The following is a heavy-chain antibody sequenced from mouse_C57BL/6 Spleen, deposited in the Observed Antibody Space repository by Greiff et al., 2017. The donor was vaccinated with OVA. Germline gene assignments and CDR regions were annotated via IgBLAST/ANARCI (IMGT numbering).Heavy chain of an antibody. J-gene: IGHJ4*01. CDR2: ISSGSSTI. Sequence: EVKLVESGGGLVKPGGSLKLSCAASGFTFSDYGMHWVRQAPEKGLEWVAYISSGSSTIYYADTVKGRFTISRDNAKNTLFLQMTSLRSEDTAMYYCARDGYLYAMDYWGQGTSVTVSS. D-gene: IGHD2-3*01. V-gene: IGHV5-17*01. CDR3: ARDGYLYAMDY. CDR1: GFTFSDYG.